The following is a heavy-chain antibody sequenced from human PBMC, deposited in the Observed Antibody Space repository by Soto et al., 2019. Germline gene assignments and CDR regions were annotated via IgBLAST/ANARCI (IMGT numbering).Heavy chain of an antibody. V-gene: IGHV1-3*01. J-gene: IGHJ4*02. Sequence: QVQLVQSGAEVKKPGASVKVSCKASGYTFTSYAMHWVRQAPGQRLEWMGWINAGNGNTKYSQKFQGRVTITRDTSARTAYMELSSLRSEDTAVYYCARDTGRKGGGSLDYWGQGTLVTVSS. CDR2: INAGNGNT. CDR3: ARDTGRKGGGSLDY. CDR1: GYTFTSYA. D-gene: IGHD2-15*01.